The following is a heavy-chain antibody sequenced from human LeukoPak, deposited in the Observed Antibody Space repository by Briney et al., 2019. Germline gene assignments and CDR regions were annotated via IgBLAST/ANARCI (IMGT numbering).Heavy chain of an antibody. D-gene: IGHD3-10*01. J-gene: IGHJ6*03. CDR1: GYTFTSYD. V-gene: IGHV1-8*01. Sequence: ASVKVSCKASGYTFTSYDINWVRQATGQGLEWMGWMNPNSGNTGYAQKFQGRVTMTRNTSISTAYMELSSLRSEDTAVYYCARAKRTSGSYHYYYMDVWGKGTTVTISS. CDR2: MNPNSGNT. CDR3: ARAKRTSGSYHYYYMDV.